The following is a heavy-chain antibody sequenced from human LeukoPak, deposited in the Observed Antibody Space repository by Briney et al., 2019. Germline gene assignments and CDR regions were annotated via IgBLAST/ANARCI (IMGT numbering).Heavy chain of an antibody. V-gene: IGHV1-2*02. Sequence: GASVKVSCKASGYTFTGYYMHWVRQAPGQGLEWMGWINPNSGGTNYAQKFQGRVTMTRDTSISTAYMELSRLRSDDTAVYYCARVGSGSSSSAEYFQHWGQGTLVTVSS. CDR1: GYTFTGYY. D-gene: IGHD2-15*01. CDR2: INPNSGGT. J-gene: IGHJ1*01. CDR3: ARVGSGSSSSAEYFQH.